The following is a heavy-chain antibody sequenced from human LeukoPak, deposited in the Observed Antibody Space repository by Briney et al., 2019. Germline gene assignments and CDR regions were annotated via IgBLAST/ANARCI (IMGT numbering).Heavy chain of an antibody. J-gene: IGHJ3*02. Sequence: ASVKVSCKASGYTFTSHGISWVRQAPGQGLEWMGWISAYNGNTNYAQKLQGRVTMTTDTSTSTAYMELRGLRSDDTAVYYCAGGDIVVHDAFDIWGQGTMVTVSS. CDR2: ISAYNGNT. CDR1: GYTFTSHG. D-gene: IGHD2-15*01. V-gene: IGHV1-18*01. CDR3: AGGDIVVHDAFDI.